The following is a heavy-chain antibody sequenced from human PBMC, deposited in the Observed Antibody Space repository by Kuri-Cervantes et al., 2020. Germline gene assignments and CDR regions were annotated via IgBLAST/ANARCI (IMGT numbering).Heavy chain of an antibody. D-gene: IGHD4-17*01. V-gene: IGHV1-2*02. CDR3: AREYGDYWWFDP. Sequence: GGSLRLSCKASGYTFTGYYMHWVRQAPGQGLEWMGWINPNSGGTNYAQKFQGRVTMTRDTSISTAYMELSRLRSDDTAVYYCAREYGDYWWFDPWGQGTLVTVSS. J-gene: IGHJ5*02. CDR2: INPNSGGT. CDR1: GYTFTGYY.